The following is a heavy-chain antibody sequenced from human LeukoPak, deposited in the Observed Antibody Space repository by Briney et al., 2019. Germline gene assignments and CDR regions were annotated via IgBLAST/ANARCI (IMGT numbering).Heavy chain of an antibody. Sequence: GGSLRLSCAASGFTFSAYEMNWVRQAPGKGLEWVSYIGSSGSTVYYADSVKGRFTISRDNAKNSLYMQMESLRDEDTAIYYCARDTLEYSNSPDALDIWGQGTMVAVSS. V-gene: IGHV3-48*03. J-gene: IGHJ3*02. D-gene: IGHD4-23*01. CDR1: GFTFSAYE. CDR2: IGSSGSTV. CDR3: ARDTLEYSNSPDALDI.